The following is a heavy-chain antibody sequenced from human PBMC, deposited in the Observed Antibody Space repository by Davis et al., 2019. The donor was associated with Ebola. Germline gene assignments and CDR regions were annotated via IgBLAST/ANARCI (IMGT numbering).Heavy chain of an antibody. Sequence: ASVQVSCKASGYTFTSYYMHWVRQAPGQGLEWMGIINPSGGSKSYAQKFKGRVTMTRETSTSTVYMELSSLRSEDTAVYYCASSVAGTGGAFDIWGQGTMVTVSS. CDR1: GYTFTSYY. V-gene: IGHV1-46*01. D-gene: IGHD6-19*01. CDR2: INPSGGSK. J-gene: IGHJ3*02. CDR3: ASSVAGTGGAFDI.